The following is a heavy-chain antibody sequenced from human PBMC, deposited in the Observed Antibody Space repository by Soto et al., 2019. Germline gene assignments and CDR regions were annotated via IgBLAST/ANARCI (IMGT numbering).Heavy chain of an antibody. Sequence: EVQLVESGGGLVQPGGSLRLSCAGSGFTFSSYWMSCVRQAPGKGLEWVANIKQDGSEKYYVDSVKGRFTIFRDNAKNSLYLQMNSLRAEDTAVYYCAREGFYDILTGYFSDYWGQGTPVTVSS. CDR1: GFTFSSYW. CDR2: IKQDGSEK. D-gene: IGHD3-9*01. CDR3: AREGFYDILTGYFSDY. J-gene: IGHJ4*02. V-gene: IGHV3-7*03.